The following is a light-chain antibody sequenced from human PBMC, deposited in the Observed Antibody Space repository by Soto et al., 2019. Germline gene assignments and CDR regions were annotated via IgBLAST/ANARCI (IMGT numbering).Light chain of an antibody. CDR3: SSYAGSKTDVV. CDR1: SSDVGGYND. Sequence: QSALTQPPSASGSPGQSVTISCTGTSSDVGGYNDVSWYQQHPGKVPKLMIYEVNKRPSGVPDRCSGSKSGNTASLTVSGLQAEDEADYYCSSYAGSKTDVVFGGGTKLTVL. V-gene: IGLV2-8*01. J-gene: IGLJ2*01. CDR2: EVN.